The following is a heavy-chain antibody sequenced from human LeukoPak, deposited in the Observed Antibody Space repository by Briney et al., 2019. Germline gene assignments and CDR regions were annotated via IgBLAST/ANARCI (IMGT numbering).Heavy chain of an antibody. CDR1: EYTFTSYD. CDR3: ARGLGDYNTDWFPVSGY. J-gene: IGHJ4*02. Sequence: ASVKVSCKASEYTFTSYDINWVRQATGQGLEWMGWMNPGNGDTAYAQKFQGRVTMTRDTSMSTAYMELNNLGSEDTAIYYCARGLGDYNTDWFPVSGYWGQGTPVTVSS. V-gene: IGHV1-8*01. CDR2: MNPGNGDT. D-gene: IGHD3-9*01.